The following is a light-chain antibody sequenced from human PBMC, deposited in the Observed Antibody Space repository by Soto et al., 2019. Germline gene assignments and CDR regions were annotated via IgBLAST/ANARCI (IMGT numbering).Light chain of an antibody. V-gene: IGKV3-15*01. CDR3: QHYNNWPPYT. J-gene: IGKJ2*01. CDR1: QSVSSN. CDR2: GAS. Sequence: EIVMTQSPATLSVSPGERATLSCRASQSVSSNLAWYQQKPCQAPRLLIYGASTRATGIPARFSGSGSGTEFTLTISRLQSEDFAVYYCQHYNNWPPYTFGQGTKLDIK.